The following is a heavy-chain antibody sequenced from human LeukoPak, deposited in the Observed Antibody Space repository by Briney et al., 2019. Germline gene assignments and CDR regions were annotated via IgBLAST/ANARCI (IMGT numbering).Heavy chain of an antibody. CDR2: MNPKSGNK. D-gene: IGHD3-10*01. CDR1: GYTFTRYD. J-gene: IGHJ6*03. Sequence: ASVQVSCKASGYTFTRYDINWVRQAPGKGLAWMGWMNPKSGNKRNPQKFQCRFNMIRNTSISTGYMVQSSLRSEDTAVYYFSRASDYYGSGSYYKTLGGAYYYFYMDVWGKGTTVTISS. CDR3: SRASDYYGSGSYYKTLGGAYYYFYMDV. V-gene: IGHV1-8*01.